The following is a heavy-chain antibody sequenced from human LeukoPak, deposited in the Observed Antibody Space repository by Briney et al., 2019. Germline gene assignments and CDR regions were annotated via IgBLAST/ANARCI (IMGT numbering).Heavy chain of an antibody. CDR2: SSAGNGNT. CDR1: GYTLSSYA. Sequence: GASVKVSCKASGYTLSSYAMHWVRQAPGQRPEWMGRSSAGNGNTKYSQEFHDRVTITRDTAASTAYMELGSLRSEDMAVYYCAREGDQWELGYWGQGTLVTVSS. D-gene: IGHD1-26*01. CDR3: AREGDQWELGY. J-gene: IGHJ4*02. V-gene: IGHV1-3*02.